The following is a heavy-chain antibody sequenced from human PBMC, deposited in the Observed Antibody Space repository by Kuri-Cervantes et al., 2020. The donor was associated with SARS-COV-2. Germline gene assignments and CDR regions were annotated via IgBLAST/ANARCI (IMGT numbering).Heavy chain of an antibody. J-gene: IGHJ6*02. CDR2: ISYDGSNK. V-gene: IGHV3-30-3*01. CDR3: AKEEKVLRFLEWLGGMDV. CDR1: GFTFSSYA. Sequence: GESLKISCAASGFTFSSYAMHWVRQAPGKGLEWVAVISYDGSNKYYADSVKGRFTISRDSSKNTLYLQMNSLRAEDTAVYYCAKEEKVLRFLEWLGGMDVWGQGTTVTVSS. D-gene: IGHD3-3*01.